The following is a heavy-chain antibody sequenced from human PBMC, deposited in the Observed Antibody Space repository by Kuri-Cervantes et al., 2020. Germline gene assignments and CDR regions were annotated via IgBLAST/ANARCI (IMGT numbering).Heavy chain of an antibody. D-gene: IGHD4-17*01. J-gene: IGHJ4*02. Sequence: SVKVSCKASGGTFSSYAISWVRQAPGQGLGWMGGIIPIFGTANYAQKFQGRVTMTRDTSISTAYMELSRLRSDDTAVYYCAREGPDVTTVTRGRGFFDYWGQGTLVTVSS. CDR2: IIPIFGTA. CDR1: GGTFSSYA. V-gene: IGHV1-69*05. CDR3: AREGPDVTTVTRGRGFFDY.